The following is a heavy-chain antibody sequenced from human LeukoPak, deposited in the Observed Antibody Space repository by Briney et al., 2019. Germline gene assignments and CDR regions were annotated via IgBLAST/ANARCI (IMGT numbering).Heavy chain of an antibody. Sequence: GGSLRLPCAASGLTFTNYAMTWVRQAPGKGLEWVSAINGHGSTTYYTDSVKGRFTISRDNSKNTLYLQMNSLRAEDTAVYYCAKDYSSGWGTKGFLFDYWGQGTLVTVSS. CDR3: AKDYSSGWGTKGFLFDY. CDR1: GLTFTNYA. V-gene: IGHV3-23*01. CDR2: INGHGSTT. D-gene: IGHD6-19*01. J-gene: IGHJ4*02.